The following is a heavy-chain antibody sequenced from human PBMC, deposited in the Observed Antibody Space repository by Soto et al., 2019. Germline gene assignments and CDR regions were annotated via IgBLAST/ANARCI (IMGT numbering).Heavy chain of an antibody. CDR2: VYHSGST. D-gene: IGHD2-2*02. Sequence: SETLSLTCAVSGDSISSTFWWTWVRQPPGKGLEWIGEVYHSGSTRYNPSLKSRVTISVDKPNNQYSLKLSSMTGADTAVYYCARDRLYPHYGMDVWGQGTTVTVSS. J-gene: IGHJ6*02. V-gene: IGHV4-4*02. CDR1: GDSISSTFW. CDR3: ARDRLYPHYGMDV.